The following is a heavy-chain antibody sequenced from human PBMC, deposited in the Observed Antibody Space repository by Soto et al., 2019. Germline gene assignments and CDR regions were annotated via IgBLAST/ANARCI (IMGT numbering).Heavy chain of an antibody. CDR1: GGTISIYY. Sequence: SGTLELTCAASGGTISIYYGGWILQTPGKGLEWIGYIYYSGSTNYNPYLKSRVTISVDTSKNQFSLKLSSVTAADTAVYYCALFPGSYYSVDVWGKGTTVTVSS. CDR3: ALFPGSYYSVDV. V-gene: IGHV4-59*01. J-gene: IGHJ6*03. CDR2: IYYSGST. D-gene: IGHD1-26*01.